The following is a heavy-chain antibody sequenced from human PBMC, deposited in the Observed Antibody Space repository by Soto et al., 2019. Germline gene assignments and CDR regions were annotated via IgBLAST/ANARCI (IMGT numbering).Heavy chain of an antibody. CDR2: ITGSGHST. J-gene: IGHJ6*02. V-gene: IGHV3-23*01. D-gene: IGHD3-22*01. Sequence: PGGSLRLSCAVSGFTFSSYAMTWVRQAPGKGLEWVSTITGSGHSTYYTDAVKGRFIVSRDNIKNTVDLQMNSLRAEDAAIYYCARVLDRTIARYYYYGMDVWGQGXTVTVYS. CDR1: GFTFSSYA. CDR3: ARVLDRTIARYYYYGMDV.